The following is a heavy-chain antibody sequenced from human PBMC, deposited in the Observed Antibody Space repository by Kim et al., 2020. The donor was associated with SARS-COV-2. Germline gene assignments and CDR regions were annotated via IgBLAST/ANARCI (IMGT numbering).Heavy chain of an antibody. CDR1: GFTFSSYA. Sequence: GGSLRLSCAASGFTFSSYAMSWVRQAPGKGLEWVSAISGSGGSTYYADSVKGRFTISRDNSKNTLYLQMNSLRAEDTAVYYCAKDLGYCSGGSCSTFDYWGQGTLVTVSS. J-gene: IGHJ4*02. D-gene: IGHD2-15*01. V-gene: IGHV3-23*01. CDR2: ISGSGGST. CDR3: AKDLGYCSGGSCSTFDY.